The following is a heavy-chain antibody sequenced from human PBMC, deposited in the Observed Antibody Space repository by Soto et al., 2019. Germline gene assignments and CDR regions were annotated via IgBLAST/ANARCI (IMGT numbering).Heavy chain of an antibody. J-gene: IGHJ4*02. V-gene: IGHV3-66*02. CDR3: AKDLREMATIRPDY. D-gene: IGHD5-12*01. CDR1: GFSVTNNY. Sequence: GGSLRLSCAASGFSVTNNYMNWVRQAPGKGLEWVSIIDIGGNTYYADSVKGRFTISRENSKSMVYLQMNSLRAEDTAVYYCAKDLREMATIRPDYWGQGILVTVLL. CDR2: IDIGGNT.